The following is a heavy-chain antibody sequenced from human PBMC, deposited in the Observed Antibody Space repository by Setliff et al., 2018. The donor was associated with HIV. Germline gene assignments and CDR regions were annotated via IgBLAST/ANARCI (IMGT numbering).Heavy chain of an antibody. V-gene: IGHV5-51*01. CDR1: GYSFTSYW. D-gene: IGHD3-3*01. Sequence: GESLKISCKVSGYSFTSYWIGWVRQMPGKGLEWMGIIYPGDSDTRYSPSFQGQVTISADKSISTAYLQWSSLKASDTAMYYCARVAWYYSFWSGLGDAFDIWGQGTMVTVSS. CDR3: ARVAWYYSFWSGLGDAFDI. CDR2: IYPGDSDT. J-gene: IGHJ3*02.